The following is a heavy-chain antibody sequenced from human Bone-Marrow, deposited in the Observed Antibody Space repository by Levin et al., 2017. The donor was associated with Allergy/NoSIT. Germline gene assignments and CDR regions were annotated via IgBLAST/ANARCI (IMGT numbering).Heavy chain of an antibody. CDR3: ARDFSTRYSSGWVDAFDI. Sequence: GGSLRLSCAASGFSFSNSWMNWVRQAPGKGLEWVANMNGDGNEKNYVDSVKARFTISRDNAKNSLYLQMNSLRAEDTAVYYCARDFSTRYSSGWVDAFDIWGQGTMVTVSS. CDR1: GFSFSNSW. V-gene: IGHV3-7*01. J-gene: IGHJ3*02. CDR2: MNGDGNEK. D-gene: IGHD6-19*01.